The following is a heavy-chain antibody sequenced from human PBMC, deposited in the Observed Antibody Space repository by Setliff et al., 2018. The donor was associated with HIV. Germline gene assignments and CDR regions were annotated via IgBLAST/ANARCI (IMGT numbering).Heavy chain of an antibody. CDR3: AKGGYISGANSFDS. Sequence: PGGSLRLSCVASGFTFSNYAMSWVRQVPGKGLEWLSVFYSVGTGRYYADSVKGRFTISRDNSKNTLYLQMNSLRPEDTALYYCAKGGYISGANSFDSWGQGTLVTVSS. J-gene: IGHJ4*02. CDR1: GFTFSNYA. CDR2: FYSVGTGR. V-gene: IGHV3-23*03. D-gene: IGHD6-19*01.